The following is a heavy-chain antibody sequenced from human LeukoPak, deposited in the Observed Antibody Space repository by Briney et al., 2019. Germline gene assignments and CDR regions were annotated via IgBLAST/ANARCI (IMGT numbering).Heavy chain of an antibody. D-gene: IGHD2-2*01. Sequence: GGSLRLSCAASGFTFSSYSMNWVRQAPGKGLEWVSSISRSSSYIYYADSVKGRFTISRDNAKNSLYLQMNSLRAEDTAVYYCARDRQLLTDYWGQGTLVTVSS. CDR1: GFTFSSYS. J-gene: IGHJ4*02. CDR3: ARDRQLLTDY. CDR2: ISRSSSYI. V-gene: IGHV3-21*01.